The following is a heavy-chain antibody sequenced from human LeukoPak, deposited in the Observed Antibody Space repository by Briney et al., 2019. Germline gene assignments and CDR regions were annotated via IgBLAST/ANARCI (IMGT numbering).Heavy chain of an antibody. J-gene: IGHJ4*02. CDR1: GSRFTSYW. CDR2: IYPADSDT. Sequence: GGSLKISCKGSGSRFTSYWIGWVRQMPGKGLEWMGIIYPADSDTRHSPSFQGQVTISADKSISTAYLQWSSLKASDTAMYYCARHYYGSGSSGQNDYWGQGTLVTVSS. CDR3: ARHYYGSGSSGQNDY. D-gene: IGHD3-10*01. V-gene: IGHV5-51*01.